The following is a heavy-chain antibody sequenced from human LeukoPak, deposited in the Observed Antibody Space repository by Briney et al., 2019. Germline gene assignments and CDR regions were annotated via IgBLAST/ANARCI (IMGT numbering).Heavy chain of an antibody. J-gene: IGHJ4*02. D-gene: IGHD2-21*02. CDR2: LNPKSGDT. Sequence: ASVKVSCKASGYSFTGHYMHWVRQAPGQGLEWMGWLNPKSGDTGYAQKFQGRVAMTRNTSITTAYMEVSSLTSEDTAVYYCARGTALSSPLEYWGQGTLVTVSS. V-gene: IGHV1-8*02. CDR1: GYSFTGHY. CDR3: ARGTALSSPLEY.